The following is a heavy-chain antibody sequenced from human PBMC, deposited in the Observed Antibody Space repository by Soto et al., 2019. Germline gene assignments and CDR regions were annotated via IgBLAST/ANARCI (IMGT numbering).Heavy chain of an antibody. Sequence: GASVKVSCKASGGTFSSYAISWVRQAPGQGLEWMGGIIPIFGTANYAQKFQGRVTITADESTSTAYMELSSLRSEDTAVYYCARDRSSLGNSGLDVWGQGTTVTVSS. J-gene: IGHJ6*02. D-gene: IGHD6-13*01. V-gene: IGHV1-69*13. CDR1: GGTFSSYA. CDR3: ARDRSSLGNSGLDV. CDR2: IIPIFGTA.